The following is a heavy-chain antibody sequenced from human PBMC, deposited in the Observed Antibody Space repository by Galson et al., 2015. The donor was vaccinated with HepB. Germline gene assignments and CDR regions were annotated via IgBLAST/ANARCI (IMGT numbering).Heavy chain of an antibody. CDR1: GYTFTGYY. CDR3: ARTVGESNWFDP. Sequence: SVKVSCKASGYTFTGYYMHWVRQAPGQGLEWMEWINPNSGGTNYAQKFQGRVTMTRDTSISTAYMELSRLRSDDTAVYYCARTVGESNWFDPWGQGTLVTVSS. V-gene: IGHV1-2*02. D-gene: IGHD4-11*01. CDR2: INPNSGGT. J-gene: IGHJ5*02.